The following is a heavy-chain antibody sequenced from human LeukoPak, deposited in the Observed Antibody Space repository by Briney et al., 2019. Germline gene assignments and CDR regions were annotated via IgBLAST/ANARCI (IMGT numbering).Heavy chain of an antibody. CDR3: ARDPSYLEVGSWYQDY. D-gene: IGHD6-13*01. Sequence: GGSLRLSCAASGFTFSSYWMSWVRQAPGKGLEWVANIKQDGSEKYYVDSVKGRFTISRDNAKNSLYLQMNSLRAEDTAVYYCARDPSYLEVGSWYQDYWGQGTLVTVSS. CDR2: IKQDGSEK. CDR1: GFTFSSYW. V-gene: IGHV3-7*01. J-gene: IGHJ4*02.